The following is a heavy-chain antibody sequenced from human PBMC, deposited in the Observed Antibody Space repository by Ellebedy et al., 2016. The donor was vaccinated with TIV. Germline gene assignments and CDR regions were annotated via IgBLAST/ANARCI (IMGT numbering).Heavy chain of an antibody. CDR1: GFSLSSFW. Sequence: PGGSLRLSCAASGFSLSSFWMSWVRQAPGKGLESVANINHAGSETYYVDSVKGRFTISRDNAKNSLYLKMDSLRAEDTAVYFCARAPRGGTDYWGQGTLVTVSS. V-gene: IGHV3-7*03. CDR2: INHAGSET. CDR3: ARAPRGGTDY. J-gene: IGHJ4*02. D-gene: IGHD3-10*01.